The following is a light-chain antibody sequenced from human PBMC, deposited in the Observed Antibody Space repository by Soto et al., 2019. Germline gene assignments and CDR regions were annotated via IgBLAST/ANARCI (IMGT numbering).Light chain of an antibody. CDR1: QSIFYSSNNKNY. Sequence: DIVMTQSPDSLAVSLGERATINCKSSQSIFYSSNNKNYLTWYQQKPGQPPKLLIYWASTRESGVPDRCSGSGSGTDFTLTISSLQAEDVAVYYCQQYYSTPWTFGQGTKVDIK. V-gene: IGKV4-1*01. CDR3: QQYYSTPWT. J-gene: IGKJ1*01. CDR2: WAS.